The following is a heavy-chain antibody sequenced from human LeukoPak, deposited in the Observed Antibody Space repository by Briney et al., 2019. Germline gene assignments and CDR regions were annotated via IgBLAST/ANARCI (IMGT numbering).Heavy chain of an antibody. D-gene: IGHD4-17*01. J-gene: IGHJ4*02. Sequence: GGSLRLSCAASGFTFSSYAMSWVRQAPGKGLEWVSAISGSGGSTYYADSVKDRFTISRDNSKNTLYLQMNSLRAEDTAVYYCARDKTTVTTLGYWGQGTLVTVSS. V-gene: IGHV3-23*01. CDR1: GFTFSSYA. CDR3: ARDKTTVTTLGY. CDR2: ISGSGGST.